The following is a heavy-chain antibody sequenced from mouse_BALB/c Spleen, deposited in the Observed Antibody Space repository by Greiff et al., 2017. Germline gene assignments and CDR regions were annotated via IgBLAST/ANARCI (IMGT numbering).Heavy chain of an antibody. CDR3: ARREDYYGHYFDY. CDR2: ISSGSSTI. D-gene: IGHD2-1*01. CDR1: GFTFSSFG. Sequence: EVQVVESGGGLVQPGGSRKLSCAASGFTFSSFGMHWVRQAPEKGLEWVAYISSGSSTIYYADTVKGRFTISRDNPKNTLFLQMTSLRSEDTAMYYCARREDYYGHYFDYWGQGTTLTVSS. J-gene: IGHJ2*01. V-gene: IGHV5-17*02.